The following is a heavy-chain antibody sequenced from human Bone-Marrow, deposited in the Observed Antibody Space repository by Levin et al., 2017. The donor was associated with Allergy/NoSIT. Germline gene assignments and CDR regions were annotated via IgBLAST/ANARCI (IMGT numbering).Heavy chain of an antibody. D-gene: IGHD2-15*01. J-gene: IGHJ1*01. CDR2: ITWNSDDM. CDR1: GFRLDDSA. CDR3: ASGYCSGGSCYSVYFQH. V-gene: IGHV3-9*01. Sequence: PGGSLRLSCVASGFRLDDSAMHWVRQVPGKGLEWVAGITWNSDDMGYADSVKGRFIISRDNSENTLYLQMNSLRAEDTAVYYCASGYCSGGSCYSVYFQHWGQGTLVTVSS.